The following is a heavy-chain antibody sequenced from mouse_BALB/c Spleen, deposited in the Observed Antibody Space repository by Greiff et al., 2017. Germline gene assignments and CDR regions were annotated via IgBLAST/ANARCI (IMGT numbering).Heavy chain of an antibody. V-gene: IGHV1-5*01. Sequence: EVKVIESGTVLARPGASVKMSCKASGYSFTSYWMHWVKQRPGQGLEWIGAIYPGNSDTSYNQKFKGKAKLTAVTSASTAYMELSSLTNEDSAVYYCTNLLRLRSWFAYWGQGTLVTVSA. CDR2: IYPGNSDT. D-gene: IGHD1-2*01. J-gene: IGHJ3*01. CDR3: TNLLRLRSWFAY. CDR1: GYSFTSYW.